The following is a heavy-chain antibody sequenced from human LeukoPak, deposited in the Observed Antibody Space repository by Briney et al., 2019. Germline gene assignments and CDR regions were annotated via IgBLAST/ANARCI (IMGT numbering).Heavy chain of an antibody. V-gene: IGHV3-23*01. CDR3: GRDPNGDYIGAFEF. J-gene: IGHJ3*01. D-gene: IGHD4-17*01. Sequence: GGSLRLSCVGSDFTFANYAMTWVRLTPGKGLEWVSSIKGSGSYAMYADSVSGRFTTSRDNSRNTIFLQMTSLRAEDTAKYHCGRDPNGDYIGAFEFWGLGTLVSVSS. CDR1: DFTFANYA. CDR2: IKGSGSYA.